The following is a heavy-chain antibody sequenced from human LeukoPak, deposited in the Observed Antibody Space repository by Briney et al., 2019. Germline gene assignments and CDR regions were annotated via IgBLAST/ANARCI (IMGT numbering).Heavy chain of an antibody. V-gene: IGHV4-4*09. Sequence: PSETLSLTCTVSGGSIGTYYWSWVRQSPGTGLEWIGYIYMTGTRYNPYLQSRVTILVDRSRNQFFLKMTSVTAADTAVYYCARHIGGGIEDMDVWCRGTKVTVSS. J-gene: IGHJ6*03. CDR1: GGSIGTYY. CDR3: ARHIGGGIEDMDV. CDR2: IYMTGT. D-gene: IGHD3-16*02.